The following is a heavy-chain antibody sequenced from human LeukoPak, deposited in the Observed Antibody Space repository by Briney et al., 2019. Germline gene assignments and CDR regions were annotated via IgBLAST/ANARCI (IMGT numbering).Heavy chain of an antibody. Sequence: ASVKVSCKASGYTLTSYGISWVRQAPGQGLEWMGWISAYNGNTNYAQKLQGRVTMTTDTSTSTAYMELRSLRSDDTAVYYCARALDTAMVPPFFDYWGQGTLVTVSS. D-gene: IGHD5-18*01. CDR3: ARALDTAMVPPFFDY. CDR1: GYTLTSYG. V-gene: IGHV1-18*01. CDR2: ISAYNGNT. J-gene: IGHJ4*02.